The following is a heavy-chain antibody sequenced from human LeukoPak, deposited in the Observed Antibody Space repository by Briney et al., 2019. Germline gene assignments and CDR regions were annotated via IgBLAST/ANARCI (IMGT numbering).Heavy chain of an antibody. CDR3: ARVVSYGGNSYGYFDY. J-gene: IGHJ4*02. Sequence: GGSLRLSCAASGFTFDDYGMSWVRQAPGKGLEWVSGINWNGGSTGYADSVKGRFTISRDNAKNSLYLQMNSLRAEDTALYYCARVVSYGGNSYGYFDYWGQGTLVTVSS. V-gene: IGHV3-20*04. CDR2: INWNGGST. CDR1: GFTFDDYG. D-gene: IGHD4-23*01.